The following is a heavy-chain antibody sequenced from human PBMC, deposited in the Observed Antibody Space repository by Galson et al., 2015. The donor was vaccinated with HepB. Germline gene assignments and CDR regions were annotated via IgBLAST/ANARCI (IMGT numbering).Heavy chain of an antibody. CDR3: ARYCTNGVCYTGDAFDI. Sequence: SVKVSCKASGYTFTSYGISWVRQAPGRGLEWMGWISAYNGNTNYAQKLQGRVTMTTDTSTSTAYMELRSLRSDDTAVYYCARYCTNGVCYTGDAFDIWGQGTMVTVSS. D-gene: IGHD2-8*01. J-gene: IGHJ3*02. CDR2: ISAYNGNT. V-gene: IGHV1-18*01. CDR1: GYTFTSYG.